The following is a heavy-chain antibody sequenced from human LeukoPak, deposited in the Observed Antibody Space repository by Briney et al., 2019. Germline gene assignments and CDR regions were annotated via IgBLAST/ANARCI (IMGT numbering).Heavy chain of an antibody. CDR3: ARVRSGSPDAFDI. CDR1: GYTFTGYY. CDR2: INPNSGGT. V-gene: IGHV1-2*04. D-gene: IGHD1-26*01. J-gene: IGHJ3*02. Sequence: ASVKVSCKASGYTFTGYYMHWVRQAPGQGLEWMGWINPNSGGTNYAQKFQGWVTMTRDTSISTAYMELSRLRSDDTAVYYCARVRSGSPDAFDIWGQGTMVTVSS.